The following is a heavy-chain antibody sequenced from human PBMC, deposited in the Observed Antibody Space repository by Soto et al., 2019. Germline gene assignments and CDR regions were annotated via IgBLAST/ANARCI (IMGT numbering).Heavy chain of an antibody. CDR2: INGGDGDM. Sequence: QVQLVQSGAEVKKPGASVKVSCKASGYSFIKYTIHWVRQAPGQRLEWMGWINGGDGDMKFSQKFQGRVTMTRHTTASTPYMELSSLGSEDTALYDCASARAIAVGGLTWFDSWGQGTLVTVSS. D-gene: IGHD6-13*01. CDR3: ASARAIAVGGLTWFDS. V-gene: IGHV1-3*01. J-gene: IGHJ5*01. CDR1: GYSFIKYT.